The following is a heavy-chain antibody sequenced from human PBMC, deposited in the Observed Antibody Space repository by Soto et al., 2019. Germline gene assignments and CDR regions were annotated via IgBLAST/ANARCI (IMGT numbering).Heavy chain of an antibody. CDR1: GYTFTSYG. CDR3: ARATQLSNRGVRDLFDP. D-gene: IGHD2-2*01. J-gene: IGHJ5*02. V-gene: IGHV1-18*01. CDR2: ISPYNGDT. Sequence: QVQLVQSGADVKKPGASVKVSCKASGYTFTSYGISWVRQAPGQGLEWVGWISPYNGDTNYAQKLQGRVTMTTDTFTSTAYMELRSLISDDTAVYYCARATQLSNRGVRDLFDPWGQGTLVTVSS.